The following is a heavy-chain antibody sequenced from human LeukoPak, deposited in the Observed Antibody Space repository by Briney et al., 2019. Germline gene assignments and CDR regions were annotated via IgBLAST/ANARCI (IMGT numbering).Heavy chain of an antibody. V-gene: IGHV4-34*01. D-gene: IGHD3-3*01. J-gene: IGHJ4*02. Sequence: SETLSLTCAVYGGSFSGYYWSWIRQPPGKGLEWIGEINHSGSTYYNPSLKSRVTISVDTSKNQFSLKLSSVTAADTAVYYCARQGDFWSGYLGYWGQGTLVTVSS. CDR1: GGSFSGYY. CDR2: INHSGST. CDR3: ARQGDFWSGYLGY.